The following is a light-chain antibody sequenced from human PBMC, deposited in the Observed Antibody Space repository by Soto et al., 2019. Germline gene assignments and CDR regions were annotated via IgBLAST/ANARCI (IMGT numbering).Light chain of an antibody. V-gene: IGKV3-15*01. J-gene: IGKJ5*01. CDR3: QQYNNWPQIS. CDR2: GAS. Sequence: EIVVTQSPVTLSVSPGERAALSWRASQNVLSNLAWYQQKPGQSPRLLIYGASARATGIPDRFSGSGSGTEFTLTISSLQSEDFAVYYCQQYNNWPQISFGQGTQLEIK. CDR1: QNVLSN.